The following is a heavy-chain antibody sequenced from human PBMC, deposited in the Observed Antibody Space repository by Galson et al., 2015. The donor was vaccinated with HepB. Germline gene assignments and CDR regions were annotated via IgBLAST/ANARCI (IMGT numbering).Heavy chain of an antibody. CDR1: GFTFSSYS. CDR2: ISGSGGST. Sequence: SLRLSCAASGFTFSSYSMNWVRQAPGKGLEWVSAISGSGGSTYYADSVKGRFTISRDNSKNTLYLQMNSLRAEDTAVYYCAKSHYDYVWGSYRSRWFDPWGQGTLVTVSS. CDR3: AKSHYDYVWGSYRSRWFDP. V-gene: IGHV3-23*01. D-gene: IGHD3-16*02. J-gene: IGHJ5*02.